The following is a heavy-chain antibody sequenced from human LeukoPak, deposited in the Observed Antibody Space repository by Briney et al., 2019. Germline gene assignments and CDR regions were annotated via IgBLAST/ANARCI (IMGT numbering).Heavy chain of an antibody. D-gene: IGHD1-1*01. V-gene: IGHV3-23*01. CDR1: GFTFSDYG. CDR3: AKDRTGTTGADWFDP. CDR2: ISASGGKT. Sequence: PGGSLRLSCAAPGFTFSDYGMSWVRQAPGKGLEWVSSISASGGKTYYVDSLRGRFAISRDNSKNTLYLQMNSLRVEDTAIYYCAKDRTGTTGADWFDPWGQGTLVTVSS. J-gene: IGHJ5*02.